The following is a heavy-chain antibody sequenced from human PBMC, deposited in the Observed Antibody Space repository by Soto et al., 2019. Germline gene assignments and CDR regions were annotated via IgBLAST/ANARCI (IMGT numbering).Heavy chain of an antibody. Sequence: GGSLCLSCEASEFAFCSYRMDWVRLATGKGLEWVSYISSSSSTIYYADSVKGRFTISRDNAKNSLYLQMNSLRAEDTAVYYCARDLNFGLFDYWGQGPLVTVSS. J-gene: IGHJ4*02. CDR2: ISSSSSTI. CDR3: ARDLNFGLFDY. CDR1: EFAFCSYR. V-gene: IGHV3-48*01. D-gene: IGHD3-10*01.